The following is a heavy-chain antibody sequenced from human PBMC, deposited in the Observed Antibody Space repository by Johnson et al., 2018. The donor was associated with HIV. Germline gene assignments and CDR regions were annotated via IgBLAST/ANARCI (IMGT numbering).Heavy chain of an antibody. CDR1: GFTFDDYG. D-gene: IGHD3-22*01. J-gene: IGHJ3*02. Sequence: QVQLVESGGGLVQPGRSLRLSCAASGFTFDDYGMSWIRQAPGKGLEWISYISSGDSTKYYADSVKGRFTISRVKAKNSLYLQMNSLRAEDTAVYYCARGRPSGSHDAFDIWGQGTMVTVSS. CDR3: ARGRPSGSHDAFDI. V-gene: IGHV3-11*04. CDR2: ISSGDSTK.